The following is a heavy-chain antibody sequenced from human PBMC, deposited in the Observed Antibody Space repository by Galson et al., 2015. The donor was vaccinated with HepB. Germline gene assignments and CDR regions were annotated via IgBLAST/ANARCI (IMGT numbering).Heavy chain of an antibody. CDR2: ISSSSSYI. CDR3: ARSHYDFWSGYSNWFDP. V-gene: IGHV3-21*01. CDR1: GFTFSSYS. D-gene: IGHD3-3*01. J-gene: IGHJ5*02. Sequence: SLRLSCAASGFTFSSYSMNWVRQAPGKGLEWVSSISSSSSYIYYADSVKGRFTISRDNAKNSLYLQMNSLRAEDTAVYYCARSHYDFWSGYSNWFDPWGQGTLVTVSS.